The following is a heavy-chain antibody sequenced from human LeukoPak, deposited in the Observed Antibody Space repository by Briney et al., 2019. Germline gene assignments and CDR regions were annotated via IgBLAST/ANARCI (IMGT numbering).Heavy chain of an antibody. V-gene: IGHV3-30*02. D-gene: IGHD6-19*01. Sequence: GGSLRLSCAASGFTFSSYGMHWVRQAPGKGLEWVAFIRYDGSNKYYADSVKGRFTISRDNSKNTLYLQMNSLRAEDTAVYYCARRSGIAVAGAFDYWGQGTLVTVSS. CDR2: IRYDGSNK. CDR3: ARRSGIAVAGAFDY. CDR1: GFTFSSYG. J-gene: IGHJ4*02.